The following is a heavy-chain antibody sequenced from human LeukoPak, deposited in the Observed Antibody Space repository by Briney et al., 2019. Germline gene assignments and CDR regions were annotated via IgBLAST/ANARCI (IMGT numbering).Heavy chain of an antibody. Sequence: ASVKVSCKASGYTFTGYYMHWVRQAPGQGLEWMGWVNPNSGNTGYAQKFQGRVTMTMDPSISTAYMELSSLRSEDTAVYYCARRSDDYDSSAYYHWGQGTLVTVSS. J-gene: IGHJ4*02. V-gene: IGHV1-8*02. CDR3: ARRSDDYDSSAYYH. D-gene: IGHD3-22*01. CDR1: GYTFTGYY. CDR2: VNPNSGNT.